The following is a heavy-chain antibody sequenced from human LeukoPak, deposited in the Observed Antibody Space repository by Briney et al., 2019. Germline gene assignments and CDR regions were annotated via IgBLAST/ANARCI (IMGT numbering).Heavy chain of an antibody. Sequence: GGSLRLSCAASGFTFSSYAMHWVRQAPGKGLEWVAVISYDGSNKYCADSVKGRFTISRDNSKNTLYLQMNSLRAEDTAVYYCARGPTPIAVAGYWFDPWGQGTLVTVSS. V-gene: IGHV3-30*04. CDR2: ISYDGSNK. CDR3: ARGPTPIAVAGYWFDP. CDR1: GFTFSSYA. D-gene: IGHD6-19*01. J-gene: IGHJ5*02.